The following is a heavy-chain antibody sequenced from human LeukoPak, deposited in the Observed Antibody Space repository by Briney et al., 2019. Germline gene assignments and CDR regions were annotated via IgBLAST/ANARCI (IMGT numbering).Heavy chain of an antibody. CDR2: INPSGGRT. CDR1: GFTFTAYH. D-gene: IGHD3-9*01. J-gene: IGHJ3*02. CDR3: ARDYLHFDWLLGARQWRRTTAFDI. Sequence: ASVKVSCKASGFTFTAYHMHWVRQAPGQGLEWMGIINPSGGRTSYAQKFQGRVTMTRDTSTSTVYMELSSLRSEDTAVYYCARDYLHFDWLLGARQWRRTTAFDIWGQGTMVTVSS. V-gene: IGHV1-46*01.